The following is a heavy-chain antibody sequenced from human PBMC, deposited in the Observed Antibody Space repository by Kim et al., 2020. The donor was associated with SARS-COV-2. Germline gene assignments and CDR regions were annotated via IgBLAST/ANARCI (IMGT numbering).Heavy chain of an antibody. Sequence: GGSLRLSCAASGFTFSSYAMSWVRQAPGKGLEWVSAISGSGGSTYYADSVKGRFTISRDNSKNTLYLQMNSLRAEDTAVYYCAKVGREDTAMVEFYLYFDYWGRGPLVTVSS. CDR3: AKVGREDTAMVEFYLYFDY. J-gene: IGHJ4*02. D-gene: IGHD5-18*01. CDR1: GFTFSSYA. V-gene: IGHV3-23*01. CDR2: ISGSGGST.